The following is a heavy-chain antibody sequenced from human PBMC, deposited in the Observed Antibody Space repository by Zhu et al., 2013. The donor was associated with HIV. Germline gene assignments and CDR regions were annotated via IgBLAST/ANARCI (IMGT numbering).Heavy chain of an antibody. CDR1: GYTFTGYY. J-gene: IGHJ6*03. D-gene: IGHD3-16*01. V-gene: IGHV1-2*02. CDR2: INPNSGGT. Sequence: QVQLVQSGAEVKKPGASVNVSCKASGYTFTGYYMHWVRQAPGQGLEWMGWINPNSGGTNYAQKFQGRVTMTRDTSISTVYMELSSLKSDDTAVYYCARDLPFPISYYYYMDVWGKGTTVTVSS. CDR3: ARDLPFPISYYYYMDV.